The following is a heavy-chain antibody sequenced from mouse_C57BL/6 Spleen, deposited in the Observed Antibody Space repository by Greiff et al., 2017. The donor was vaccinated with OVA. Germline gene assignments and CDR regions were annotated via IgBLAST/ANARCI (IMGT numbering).Heavy chain of an antibody. CDR3: ARVRDYGSPHYFDY. CDR2: IDPNSGGT. V-gene: IGHV1-72*01. Sequence: FTSYWMHWVKQRPGRGLEWIGRIDPNSGGTKYNEKFKSKATLTVDKPSSTAYMQLSSLTSEDSAVYYCARVRDYGSPHYFDYWGQGTTLTVSS. CDR1: FTSYW. D-gene: IGHD1-1*01. J-gene: IGHJ2*01.